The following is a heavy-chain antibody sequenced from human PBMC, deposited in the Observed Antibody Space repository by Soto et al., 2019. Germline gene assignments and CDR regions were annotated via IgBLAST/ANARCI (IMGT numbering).Heavy chain of an antibody. Sequence: GGSLRLSCAASGFTFSSYGMHWVRQAPGKGLEWVAVISYDGSNKYYADSVKGRFTISRDNSKNTLYLQMNSLRAEDTAVYYCAKDLANYGSGSYWGYYYYYYGMDVWGQGTTVTVSS. CDR3: AKDLANYGSGSYWGYYYYYYGMDV. CDR1: GFTFSSYG. D-gene: IGHD3-10*01. V-gene: IGHV3-30*18. J-gene: IGHJ6*02. CDR2: ISYDGSNK.